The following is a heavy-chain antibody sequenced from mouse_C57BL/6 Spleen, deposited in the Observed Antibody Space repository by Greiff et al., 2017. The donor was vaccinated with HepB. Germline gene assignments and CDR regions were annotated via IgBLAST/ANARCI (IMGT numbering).Heavy chain of an antibody. CDR3: ARASRGAMDY. Sequence: VQLQQSGAELVRPGASVKLSCKASGYTFTDYYINWVKQRPGQGLEWIARIYPGSGNTYYNEKFKGKATLTAEKSSSTAYMQLSSLTSEDSAVYFCARASRGAMDYWGQGTSVTVSS. CDR2: IYPGSGNT. V-gene: IGHV1-76*01. D-gene: IGHD6-1*01. J-gene: IGHJ4*01. CDR1: GYTFTDYY.